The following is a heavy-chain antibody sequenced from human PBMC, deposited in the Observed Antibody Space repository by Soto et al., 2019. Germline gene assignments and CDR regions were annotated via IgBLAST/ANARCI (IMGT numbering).Heavy chain of an antibody. CDR2: INHSGST. D-gene: IGHD3-10*01. CDR3: ARDLRFRGFYGMDV. V-gene: IGHV4-34*01. J-gene: IGHJ6*02. CDR1: GGSFSGYY. Sequence: SETLSLTCAVYGGSFSGYYWTWIRQPPGTGLEWIGEINHSGSTNYNPSLKSRVTISVDTSKDQFSLKLSSVTAADTAVYYCARDLRFRGFYGMDVWGQGTTVTVSS.